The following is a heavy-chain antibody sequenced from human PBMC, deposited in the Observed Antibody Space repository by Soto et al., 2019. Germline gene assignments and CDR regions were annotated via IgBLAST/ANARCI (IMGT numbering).Heavy chain of an antibody. CDR2: IYYSGST. J-gene: IGHJ3*02. V-gene: IGHV4-39*02. CDR3: AREQYNWNPDAFDI. Sequence: SETLSLTCTVSGGSISSSSYYWGWIRQPPGKGLEWIGSIYYSGSTYYNPSLKSRVTISVDTSKNQFSLKLSSVTAADTAVYYCAREQYNWNPDAFDIWGQGTMVTVSS. D-gene: IGHD1-20*01. CDR1: GGSISSSSYY.